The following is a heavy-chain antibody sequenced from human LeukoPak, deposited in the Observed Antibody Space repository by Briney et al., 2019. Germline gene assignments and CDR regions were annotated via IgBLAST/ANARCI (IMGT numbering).Heavy chain of an antibody. V-gene: IGHV1-8*01. CDR3: ARRKVQLEGQYYFDY. J-gene: IGHJ4*02. Sequence: ASVTVSCTASGYTFTSYDINWVRQATGQGLEWMGWMNPNSGNTGYAQKFQGRVTMTRNTSISTAYMELSSLRSEDTAVYYCARRKVQLEGQYYFDYWGQGTLVTVSS. CDR1: GYTFTSYD. CDR2: MNPNSGNT. D-gene: IGHD1-1*01.